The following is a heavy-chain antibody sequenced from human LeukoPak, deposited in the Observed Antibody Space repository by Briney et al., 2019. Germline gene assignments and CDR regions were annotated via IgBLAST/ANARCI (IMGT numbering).Heavy chain of an antibody. CDR3: ARLQGVSRGWSFDY. CDR1: GSIFTSNW. Sequence: GASLKISCKGSGSIFTSNWIGWVRQLPGKGLEWLGIIYPGDSDTTYSPSFQGHVTISADKSTSTAYLQWSSLKASDTAMYYCARLQGVSRGWSFDYWGQGTLVTVSS. CDR2: IYPGDSDT. V-gene: IGHV5-51*01. D-gene: IGHD6-19*01. J-gene: IGHJ4*02.